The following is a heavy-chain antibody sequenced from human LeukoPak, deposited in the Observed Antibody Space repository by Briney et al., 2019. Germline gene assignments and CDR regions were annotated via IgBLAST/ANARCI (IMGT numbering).Heavy chain of an antibody. V-gene: IGHV4-39*01. CDR3: ATGRYLRFFDY. Sequence: SETLSLTCTVSGGAISGTSYYWGWIRQSPGKGLEWIGSVYHSGTTYENPSLRSRVTLSVDTSKNQFSLKLNSVTAADTAVYYCATGRYLRFFDYWGQGTLVTVSS. CDR1: GGAISGTSYY. J-gene: IGHJ4*02. CDR2: VYHSGTT. D-gene: IGHD3-16*02.